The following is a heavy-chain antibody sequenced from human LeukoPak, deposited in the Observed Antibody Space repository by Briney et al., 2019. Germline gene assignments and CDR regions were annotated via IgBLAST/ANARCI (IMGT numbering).Heavy chain of an antibody. CDR2: IYHTGSN. Sequence: PSGKLSLNCAVSGCSISGSNWWRWVRQPPGKGLEWIGEIYHTGSNKHNPQLKSRITVSVYKSKNQFSLKLSSVTAADTAVYYCARIMGRGYCSSTSCRGDWFDPWGQGTLVTVSS. CDR3: ARIMGRGYCSSTSCRGDWFDP. V-gene: IGHV4-4*02. CDR1: GCSISGSNW. J-gene: IGHJ5*02. D-gene: IGHD2-2*01.